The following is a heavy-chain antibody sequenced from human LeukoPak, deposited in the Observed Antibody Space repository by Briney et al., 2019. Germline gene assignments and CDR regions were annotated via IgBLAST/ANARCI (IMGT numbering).Heavy chain of an antibody. CDR3: VRGRHMLGGVLSHGMAV. V-gene: IGHV4-59*01. CDR1: GGSMTTYY. D-gene: IGHD3-16*01. CDR2: VYYSGST. J-gene: IGHJ6*02. Sequence: SETLSLTCSVSGGSMTTYYWGWIRQPPVKGLEFIGFVYYSGSTNYNPSLESRVTISIDTSKSQFSLKMSSLTAADSAVYYCVRGRHMLGGVLSHGMAVWGQGTAVTVSS.